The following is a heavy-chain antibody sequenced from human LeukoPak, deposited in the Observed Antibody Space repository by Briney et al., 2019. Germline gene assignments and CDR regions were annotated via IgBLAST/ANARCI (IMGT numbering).Heavy chain of an antibody. CDR1: GGSISSYY. Sequence: PSETLSLTCTVSGGSISSYYWSWIRQPPGKGLEWIGYIYYRGSTNYNPSLKSRVTISVDTSKNQFSLKLSSVTTADTAVYYCARNYDVLTGYSLYAFDIWGQGTMVTVSS. CDR2: IYYRGST. D-gene: IGHD3-9*01. J-gene: IGHJ3*02. CDR3: ARNYDVLTGYSLYAFDI. V-gene: IGHV4-59*01.